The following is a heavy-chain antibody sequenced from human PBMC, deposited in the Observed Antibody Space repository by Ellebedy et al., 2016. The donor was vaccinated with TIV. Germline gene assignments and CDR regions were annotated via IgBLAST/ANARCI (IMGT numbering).Heavy chain of an antibody. CDR1: GFTFSSYA. D-gene: IGHD6-19*01. V-gene: IGHV3-23*01. Sequence: GESLKISCAASGFTFSSYAMSWVRQAPGKGLEWVSAISGSGGSTYYADSVKGRFTISRDNSKNTLYLQMNSLRAEDTAVYYGAKDRSIAVVAQWDYWGQGTLVTVSS. CDR2: ISGSGGST. J-gene: IGHJ4*02. CDR3: AKDRSIAVVAQWDY.